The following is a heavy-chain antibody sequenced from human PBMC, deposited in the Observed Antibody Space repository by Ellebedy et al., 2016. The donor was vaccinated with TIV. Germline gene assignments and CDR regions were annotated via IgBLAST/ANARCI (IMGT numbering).Heavy chain of an antibody. Sequence: SETLSLXCAVSGDSVNNIGWWRWVRQPPGKGLEWFGEIHDSGSTHHNPSLKSRVSLSGDKSTQFSLRLTSVTAADTAVYYCVRSGYYCLDSWGQGTLVTVSS. CDR1: GDSVNNIGW. V-gene: IGHV4-4*02. CDR3: VRSGYYCLDS. D-gene: IGHD3-9*01. CDR2: IHDSGST. J-gene: IGHJ4*02.